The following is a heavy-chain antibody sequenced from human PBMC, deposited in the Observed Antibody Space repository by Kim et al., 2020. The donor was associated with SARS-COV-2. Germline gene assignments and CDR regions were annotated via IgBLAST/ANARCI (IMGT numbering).Heavy chain of an antibody. CDR1: GGSISSSSYY. CDR3: ASQGTGGMVGY. CDR2: IYYSGST. Sequence: SETLSLTCTVSGGSISSSSYYWGWIRQPPGKGLEWIGSIYYSGSTYYNPSLKSRVTISVDTSKNQFSLKLSSVTAADTAVYYCASQGTGGMVGYWGQGTLVTVSS. J-gene: IGHJ4*02. V-gene: IGHV4-39*01. D-gene: IGHD2-8*01.